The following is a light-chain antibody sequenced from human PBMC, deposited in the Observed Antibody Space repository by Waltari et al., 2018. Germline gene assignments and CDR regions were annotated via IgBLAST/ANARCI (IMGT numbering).Light chain of an antibody. CDR3: QVWDDTRDQPV. Sequence: SYVLTQPPSVSVAPGKTARISCAGQNIRDKTVYWYRQKPGQAPVVVIYDSTVRPSGIPDRFSGSDPATLTIARVEAGDEADYYCQVWDDTRDQPVFGGGTRLTVL. V-gene: IGLV3-21*03. CDR1: NIRDKT. CDR2: DST. J-gene: IGLJ2*01.